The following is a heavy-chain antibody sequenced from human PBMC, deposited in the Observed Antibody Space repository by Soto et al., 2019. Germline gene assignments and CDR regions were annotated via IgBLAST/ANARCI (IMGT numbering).Heavy chain of an antibody. J-gene: IGHJ6*02. CDR2: INPNSGGT. V-gene: IGHV1-2*04. Sequence: QVQLVQSGAEVKKPGASVKVSCKASGYTFTGYYMHWVRQAPGQGLEWMGWINPNSGGTNYAQKFQGWVTMTRDTSISTAYMELSRLRSDDTAVYYCARSSSSPHFYYGMAVWGQGTTVTVSS. D-gene: IGHD6-6*01. CDR1: GYTFTGYY. CDR3: ARSSSSPHFYYGMAV.